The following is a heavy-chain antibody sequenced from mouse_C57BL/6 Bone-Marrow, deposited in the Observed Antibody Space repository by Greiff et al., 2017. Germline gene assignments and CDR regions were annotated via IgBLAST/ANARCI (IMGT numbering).Heavy chain of an antibody. D-gene: IGHD2-3*01. CDR3: ARSYDGYYPAWFAY. CDR2: IYPSDSET. V-gene: IGHV1-61*01. CDR1: GYTFTSYW. J-gene: IGHJ3*01. Sequence: VQLQESGAELVRPGSSVKLSCKASGYTFTSYWMDWVKQRPGQGLEWIGNIYPSDSETHYNQKFKDKATLTVDKSSSTAYMQLSSLTSEDSAVYDCARSYDGYYPAWFAYWGQGTLVTVSA.